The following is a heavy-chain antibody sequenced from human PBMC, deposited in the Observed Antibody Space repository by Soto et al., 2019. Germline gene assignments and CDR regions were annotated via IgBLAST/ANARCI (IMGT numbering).Heavy chain of an antibody. J-gene: IGHJ3*02. V-gene: IGHV1-69*01. Sequence: QVQLVQSGAEVKKPGSSVKVSCKASGGTFSSYAISWVRQAPGQGLEWMGGIIPIFGTANYAQKFQGRGTITADESTSTAYMELSSLRSEDTAVYYCARDFTPAFGYYESSDGAFDIGGQGTMVTVSS. D-gene: IGHD3-22*01. CDR3: ARDFTPAFGYYESSDGAFDI. CDR1: GGTFSSYA. CDR2: IIPIFGTA.